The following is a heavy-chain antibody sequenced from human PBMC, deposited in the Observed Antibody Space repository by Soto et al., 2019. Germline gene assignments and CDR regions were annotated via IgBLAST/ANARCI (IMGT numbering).Heavy chain of an antibody. D-gene: IGHD1-7*01. CDR1: GGTFSSYA. CDR2: IIPIFGTA. CDR3: AREVRNWNYVGGPFDY. Sequence: AVKVSCKASGGTFSSYAISWVRQAPGQGLEWMGGIIPIFGTANYAQKFQGRVTITADESTSTAYMELSSLRSEDTAVYYCAREVRNWNYVGGPFDYWGQGTLVTVSS. J-gene: IGHJ4*02. V-gene: IGHV1-69*13.